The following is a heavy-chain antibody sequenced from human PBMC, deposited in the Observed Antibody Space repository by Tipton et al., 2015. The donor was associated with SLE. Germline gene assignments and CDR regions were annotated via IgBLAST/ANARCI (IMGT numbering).Heavy chain of an antibody. CDR2: IIPIFGTA. V-gene: IGHV1-69*01. CDR1: GGTFSSYA. Sequence: QLVQSGAEVKKPGSSVKVSCKASGGTFSSYAISWVRQAPGQGLEWMGGIIPIFGTANYAQKFQGRVTITADESTSTAYMELSSLRSDDTAVYYCARGGNIRLQGCGDYWGQGTLVTVSS. D-gene: IGHD4-11*01. CDR3: ARGGNIRLQGCGDY. J-gene: IGHJ4*02.